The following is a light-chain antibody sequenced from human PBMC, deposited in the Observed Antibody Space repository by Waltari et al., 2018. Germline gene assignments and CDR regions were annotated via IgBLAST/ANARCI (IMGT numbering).Light chain of an antibody. CDR2: GTS. V-gene: IGKV3-20*01. Sequence: EIVLTQSPGTLSLSPGERATLSCRASQSVGSTFLVWYQQKPGQAPRLLIYGTSNRATGIPDRFSGSGSGTEFTLTISRLEPEDFAVYYCQQYGISPPFTFGPGTKVDIK. J-gene: IGKJ3*01. CDR1: QSVGSTF. CDR3: QQYGISPPFT.